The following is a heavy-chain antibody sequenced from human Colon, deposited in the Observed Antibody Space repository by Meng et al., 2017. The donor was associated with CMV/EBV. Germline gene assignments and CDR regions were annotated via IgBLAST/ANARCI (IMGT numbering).Heavy chain of an antibody. D-gene: IGHD5-18*01. J-gene: IGHJ4*02. V-gene: IGHV3-20*04. CDR2: INWSDDST. CDR3: ARDTAGDY. Sequence: GGSLRLSCAPSGFTFDDYDMNWVCQAPGKGLQWVSNINWSDDSTNYADSVKGRFTMSRDNAKNSLYLQMKSLRVEDTAVYYCARDTAGDYWGQGTLVTVSS. CDR1: GFTFDDYD.